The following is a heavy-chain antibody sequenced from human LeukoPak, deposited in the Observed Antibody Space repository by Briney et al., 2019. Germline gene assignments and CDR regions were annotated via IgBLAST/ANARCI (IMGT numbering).Heavy chain of an antibody. D-gene: IGHD6-13*01. Sequence: WASLSPICAVYGGLFSGYCWSWIRQPPGAWLGWIGVINNSGSTNYNPSNKSRVTISVDTSKNQFSLNLTSVTAADTAVYYCARLYIGGYSRSTNYNWFDPWGQGTLVTVSS. CDR3: ARLYIGGYSRSTNYNWFDP. CDR2: INNSGST. V-gene: IGHV4-34*01. CDR1: GGLFSGYC. J-gene: IGHJ5*02.